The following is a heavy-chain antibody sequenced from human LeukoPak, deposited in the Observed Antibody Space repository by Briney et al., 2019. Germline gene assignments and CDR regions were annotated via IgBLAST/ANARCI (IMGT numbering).Heavy chain of an antibody. V-gene: IGHV3-49*04. D-gene: IGHD6-13*01. CDR3: TREWSSSWYPTYYYYGMDV. CDR1: GFTFGDYA. CDR2: IRSKAYGGTT. J-gene: IGHJ6*02. Sequence: GGSLRLSCTASGFTFGDYAMSWVGQAPGKGLEWVGFIRSKAYGGTTEYAASVKGRFTISRDDSKSIAYLQMNSLKTEDTAVYYCTREWSSSWYPTYYYYGMDVWGQGTTVTVSS.